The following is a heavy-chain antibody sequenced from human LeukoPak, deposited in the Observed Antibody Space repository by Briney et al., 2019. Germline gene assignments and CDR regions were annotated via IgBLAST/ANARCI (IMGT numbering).Heavy chain of an antibody. CDR3: ARDLFSGSYYGS. Sequence: PGRSLRLSCAASGFTFSSYSMNWVRQAPGKGLEWVSYISSSSSAIYYADSVKGRFTISRDKAKNSLYLQMNSLRAEDTAVYYCARDLFSGSYYGSWGQGTLVTVSS. D-gene: IGHD1-26*01. CDR1: GFTFSSYS. J-gene: IGHJ1*01. CDR2: ISSSSSAI. V-gene: IGHV3-48*01.